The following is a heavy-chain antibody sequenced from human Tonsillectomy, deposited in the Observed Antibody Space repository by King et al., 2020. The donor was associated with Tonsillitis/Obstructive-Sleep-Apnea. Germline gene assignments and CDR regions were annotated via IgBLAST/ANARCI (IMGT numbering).Heavy chain of an antibody. CDR2: INSNGGST. J-gene: IGHJ4*02. V-gene: IGHV3-23*04. CDR3: AKRYCTGASCTFFDS. D-gene: IGHD2-8*02. CDR1: GFTFSSYA. Sequence: VQLVESGGGLVQPGGSLRLSCTASGFTFSSYAMSWVRQAPGKGLEWVSVINSNGGSTYYADSVKGRFTISRDNSNNTLYLLIDSLRAEDTAVYYCAKRYCTGASCTFFDSWGQGTLVTVSS.